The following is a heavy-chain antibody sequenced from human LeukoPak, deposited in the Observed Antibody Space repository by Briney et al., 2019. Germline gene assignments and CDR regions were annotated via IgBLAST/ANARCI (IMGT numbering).Heavy chain of an antibody. Sequence: GGSLRLSCAASGFTFSSYWMSWVRQAPGKGLEWVANIKQDGSEEYYVDSVKGRFTISRDNAKNSLYLQMNSLRAEDTAVYYCARFDSSGWPYYYYYGMDVWGQGTTVTVSS. CDR3: ARFDSSGWPYYYYYGMDV. D-gene: IGHD6-19*01. J-gene: IGHJ6*02. CDR2: IKQDGSEE. V-gene: IGHV3-7*01. CDR1: GFTFSSYW.